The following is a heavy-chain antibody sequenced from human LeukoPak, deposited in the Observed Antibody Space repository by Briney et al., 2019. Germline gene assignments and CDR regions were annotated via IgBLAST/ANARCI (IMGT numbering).Heavy chain of an antibody. CDR1: GGSISSSSYY. CDR3: ARLPIHYDFWSGYFRGYYYMDV. J-gene: IGHJ6*03. D-gene: IGHD3-3*01. V-gene: IGHV4-39*07. CDR2: IYYSGST. Sequence: SETLSLTCTVSGGSISSSSYYWGWIRQPPGKGLEWIGSIYYSGSTYYNPSLKSRVTISVDTSKNQFSLKLSSVTAADTAVYYCARLPIHYDFWSGYFRGYYYMDVWGKGTTVTVSS.